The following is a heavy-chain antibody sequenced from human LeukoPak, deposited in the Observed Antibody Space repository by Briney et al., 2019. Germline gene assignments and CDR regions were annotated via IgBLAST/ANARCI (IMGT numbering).Heavy chain of an antibody. CDR3: ARDLSGYSYGYIDY. Sequence: PSETLSLTCTVSGYSISSGYYWGWIRPPPGKGLEWIGRIYHSGSTYYNPSLKSRVTISVDTSKNQFSLKLSSVTAADTAVYYCARDLSGYSYGYIDYWGQGTLVTVSS. CDR1: GYSISSGYY. J-gene: IGHJ4*02. CDR2: IYHSGST. D-gene: IGHD5-18*01. V-gene: IGHV4-38-2*02.